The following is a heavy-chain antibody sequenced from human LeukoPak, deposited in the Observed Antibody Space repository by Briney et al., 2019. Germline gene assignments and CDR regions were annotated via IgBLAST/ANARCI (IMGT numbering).Heavy chain of an antibody. CDR3: AGYGDYH. CDR1: GFTFSSYA. CDR2: ISYDGSNK. V-gene: IGHV3-30*03. D-gene: IGHD4-17*01. J-gene: IGHJ5*02. Sequence: GGSLRLSCAASGFTFSSYAMSWVRQAPGKGLEWVAVISYDGSNKYYADSVKGRFTISRDNSKNTLYLQMNSLRAEDTAVYYCAGYGDYHWGQGTLVTVSS.